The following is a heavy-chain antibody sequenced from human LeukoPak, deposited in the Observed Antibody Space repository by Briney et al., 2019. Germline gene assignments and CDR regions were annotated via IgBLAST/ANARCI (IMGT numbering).Heavy chain of an antibody. CDR2: MNPNSGNT. CDR3: ASRIVVPEEVYMDV. Sequence: ASVKASCKASGYTFTSYDINWVRQATGQGLEWMGWMNPNSGNTGYAQKFQGRVTITRNTSISTAYMELSSLRSEDTAVYYCASRIVVPEEVYMDVWGKGTTVTVSS. V-gene: IGHV1-8*03. J-gene: IGHJ6*03. D-gene: IGHD2-2*01. CDR1: GYTFTSYD.